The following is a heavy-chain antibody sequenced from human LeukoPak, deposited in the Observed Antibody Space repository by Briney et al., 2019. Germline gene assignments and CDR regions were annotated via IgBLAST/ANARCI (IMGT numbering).Heavy chain of an antibody. V-gene: IGHV3-21*04. J-gene: IGHJ4*02. CDR3: AKVPTYYYDSRGEYYFDY. Sequence: GGSLRLSCAASGFTFSDYFINWVRQAPGKGLEWVSSISGDTSHIYYADSVKGRFTISRDNAKNTLYLQMNSLRAEDTAVYYCAKVPTYYYDSRGEYYFDYWGQGTLVTVSS. CDR1: GFTFSDYF. D-gene: IGHD3-22*01. CDR2: ISGDTSHI.